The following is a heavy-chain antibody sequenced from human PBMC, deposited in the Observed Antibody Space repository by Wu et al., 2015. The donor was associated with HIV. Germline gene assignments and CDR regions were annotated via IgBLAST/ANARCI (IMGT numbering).Heavy chain of an antibody. V-gene: IGHV1-69*05. D-gene: IGHD3-9*01. CDR3: ARGLRDILTGYYSAFDY. CDR1: GGGFNSYA. CDR2: VIPVIGTP. J-gene: IGHJ4*02. Sequence: QVQLVQSGPEVKNPGSSVKVSCKASGGGFNSYAISWVRQAPGQGLEWMGGVIPVIGTPNFSQKFQGRVTITSDESTATVYMEMSTLRSGDTAVYYCARGLRDILTGYYSAFDYWGQGTLVIISS.